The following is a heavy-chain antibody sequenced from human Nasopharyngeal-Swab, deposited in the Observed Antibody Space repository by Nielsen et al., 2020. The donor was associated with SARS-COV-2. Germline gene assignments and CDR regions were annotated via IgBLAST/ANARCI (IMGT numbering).Heavy chain of an antibody. J-gene: IGHJ4*02. V-gene: IGHV3-30*04. Sequence: GESLKISCAASGFTFSSYTIHWVRQAPGKGLEWVAVISYDASDKYYADSVKGRFTLSRDNSKNTVYLQMNSLRAEDTAVYYCARDRPHWGYDYWGQGTLVTVSS. CDR1: GFTFSSYT. D-gene: IGHD3-16*01. CDR3: ARDRPHWGYDY. CDR2: ISYDASDK.